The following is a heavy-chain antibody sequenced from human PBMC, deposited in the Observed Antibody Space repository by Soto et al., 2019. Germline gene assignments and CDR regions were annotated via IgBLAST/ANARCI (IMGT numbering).Heavy chain of an antibody. CDR2: IYSGGST. Sequence: EVQLVETGGGSIQPGGSLRLSCAASGFTVSSNFMNWVRQAPGKGLEWVSVIYSGGSTHYADSVKGRFTISRDNSKNTLYLQMNSLRVDDTAVYYCVGKWFDFWGQGTLVTVSS. CDR1: GFTVSSNF. V-gene: IGHV3-53*02. J-gene: IGHJ5*01. CDR3: VGKWFDF.